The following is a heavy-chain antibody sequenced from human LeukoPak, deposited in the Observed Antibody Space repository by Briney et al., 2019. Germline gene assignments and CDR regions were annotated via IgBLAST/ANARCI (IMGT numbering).Heavy chain of an antibody. CDR3: ARDYAGSPDY. V-gene: IGHV3-74*03. CDR1: GFTFSTYW. J-gene: IGHJ4*02. CDR2: INGDGSTT. Sequence: GGSLRLSCTASGFTFSTYWINWVRQSPGKGLVWVAPINGDGSTTTHADSVKGRFTISRDNAKNTAYLQMNSLRDEDTAVYFCARDYAGSPDYWGQGTLVTVST. D-gene: IGHD3-10*01.